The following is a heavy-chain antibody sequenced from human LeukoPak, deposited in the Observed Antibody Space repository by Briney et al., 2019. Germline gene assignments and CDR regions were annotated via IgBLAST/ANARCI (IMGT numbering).Heavy chain of an antibody. CDR3: AKDLNYGGNTAYVY. Sequence: GGSLRLSCAASGFTFSSYAMSWVRQAPGKGLEWVSAISGSGGSTYYADSVKGRFTISRDNSKNTLYLQMNSLRAEDTAVYYCAKDLNYGGNTAYVYWGQGTLVTVSS. CDR1: GFTFSSYA. V-gene: IGHV3-23*01. CDR2: ISGSGGST. J-gene: IGHJ4*02. D-gene: IGHD4-23*01.